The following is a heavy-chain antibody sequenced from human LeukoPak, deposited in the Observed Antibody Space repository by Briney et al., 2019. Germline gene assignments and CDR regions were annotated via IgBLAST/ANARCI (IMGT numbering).Heavy chain of an antibody. Sequence: SETLSLTCTVSGGSISSYYWTWIREPAGKGLDWSGRIHPSGTTNHNPSLKSRVIMSLDMSNNQFSLKVRSVTAADTAVYYCARETEVPGGRSWDFWGQGTLVTVSS. CDR2: IHPSGTT. CDR3: ARETEVPGGRSWDF. V-gene: IGHV4-4*07. CDR1: GGSISSYY. D-gene: IGHD6-19*01. J-gene: IGHJ4*02.